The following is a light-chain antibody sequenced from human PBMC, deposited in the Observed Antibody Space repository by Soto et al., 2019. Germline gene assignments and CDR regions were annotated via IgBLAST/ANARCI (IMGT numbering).Light chain of an antibody. CDR1: ALPKQY. V-gene: IGLV3-25*03. Sequence: SYELTQPPSVSVSPGQTARITCSGDALPKQYAYWYQQKPGQATVLVIYKGTERPSGIPERFSGSSSGTTVTLTISGVQAEDEADYYCQSADSSGTYVFGTGTKVTVL. CDR3: QSADSSGTYV. J-gene: IGLJ1*01. CDR2: KGT.